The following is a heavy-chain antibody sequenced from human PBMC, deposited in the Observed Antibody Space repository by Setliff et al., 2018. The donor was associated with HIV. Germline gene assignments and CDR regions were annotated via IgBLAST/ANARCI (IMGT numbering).Heavy chain of an antibody. CDR2: INPTGGST. V-gene: IGHV1-46*01. J-gene: IGHJ3*01. D-gene: IGHD5-12*01. CDR1: GYSFTNHY. Sequence: GASVKVSCKPSGYSFTNHYMHWVRQAPGQGLEWMGVINPTGGSTRNTQKFQGRVAMTRDTSTSTVYMELSSLRSEDTAVYYCASAGAWQRNALDLWGQGPMVTVSS. CDR3: ASAGAWQRNALDL.